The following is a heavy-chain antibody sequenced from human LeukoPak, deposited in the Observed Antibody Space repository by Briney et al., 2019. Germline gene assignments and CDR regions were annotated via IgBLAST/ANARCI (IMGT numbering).Heavy chain of an antibody. V-gene: IGHV3-23*01. D-gene: IGHD4-17*01. CDR3: AKEKTTSHFED. J-gene: IGHJ4*02. CDR1: GFTFSSYA. Sequence: AGSLRLSCTASGFTFSSYAMSWVRQAPGQGLEWVATIIRSVGSTYYADSVKGRFTISTDNSKNTLYLQMNSLRSKDTAVYYCAKEKTTSHFEDWGKGTLVTVS. CDR2: IIRSVGST.